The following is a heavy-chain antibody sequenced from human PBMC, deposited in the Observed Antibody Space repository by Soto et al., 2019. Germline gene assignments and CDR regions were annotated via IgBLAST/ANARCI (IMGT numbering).Heavy chain of an antibody. J-gene: IGHJ4*02. V-gene: IGHV3-21*01. CDR3: ARGENWGIYISDYFDY. Sequence: GGSLRLSCAASGFTFSSYSMNWVRQAPGKGLEWVSSISSSSSYIYYADSVKGRFTIPRDNAKNSLYLQMNSLRAEDTAVYYCARGENWGIYISDYFDYWGQGTQVTVSS. D-gene: IGHD6-13*01. CDR2: ISSSSSYI. CDR1: GFTFSSYS.